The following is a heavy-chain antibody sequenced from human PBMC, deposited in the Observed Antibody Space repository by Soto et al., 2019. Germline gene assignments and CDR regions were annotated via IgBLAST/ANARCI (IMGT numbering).Heavy chain of an antibody. CDR3: ARGHYYDSSGYYFALYYGMDV. D-gene: IGHD3-22*01. V-gene: IGHV1-69*12. CDR2: IIPIFGTA. Sequence: QVQLVQSGAEVKKPGSSVKVSCKASGGTFSSYAISWVRQAPGQGLEWMGGIIPIFGTANYAQKFKGRVTITADESTSTAYMELSSLRSEDTAVYYCARGHYYDSSGYYFALYYGMDVWGQGTTVTVSS. CDR1: GGTFSSYA. J-gene: IGHJ6*02.